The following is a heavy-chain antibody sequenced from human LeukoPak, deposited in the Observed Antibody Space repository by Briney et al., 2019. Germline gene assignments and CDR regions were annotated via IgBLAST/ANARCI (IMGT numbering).Heavy chain of an antibody. D-gene: IGHD1-26*01. Sequence: GESLKISCKGSGYSFTNYWIGWVRQMPGKGLKWMGIIYPGDSDARYSPSFQGQVTISADRSISTAYLQWSSLKASDTAMYYCARRRDLYSGSYYPFDYWGQGTLVTVSS. CDR3: ARRRDLYSGSYYPFDY. J-gene: IGHJ4*02. CDR2: IYPGDSDA. CDR1: GYSFTNYW. V-gene: IGHV5-51*01.